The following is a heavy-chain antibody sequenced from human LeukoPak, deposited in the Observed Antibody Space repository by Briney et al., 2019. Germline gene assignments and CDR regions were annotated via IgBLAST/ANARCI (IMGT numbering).Heavy chain of an antibody. D-gene: IGHD6-13*01. CDR2: INHSGST. J-gene: IGHJ6*02. CDR3: ARGRSSSWSLYYYYGMDV. V-gene: IGHV4-34*01. CDR1: GGSFSGYY. Sequence: PSETPSLTCAVYGGSFSGYYWSWIRQPPGKGLEWIGEINHSGSTNYNPSLKSRVTISVDTSKNQFSLKLSSVTAADTAVYYCARGRSSSWSLYYYYGMDVWGQGTTVTVSS.